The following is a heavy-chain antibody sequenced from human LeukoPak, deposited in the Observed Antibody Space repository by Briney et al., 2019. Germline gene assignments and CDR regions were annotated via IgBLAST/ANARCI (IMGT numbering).Heavy chain of an antibody. CDR3: ARSEDSDYGDYEYYYYYMDV. CDR1: GGSISSYY. V-gene: IGHV4-59*01. CDR2: ICYSGST. D-gene: IGHD4-17*01. Sequence: SETLSLTCTVSGGSISSYYWSWIRQPPGKGLEWIGYICYSGSTNYNPSLKSRVTISVDTSKNQFSLKLSSVTAADTAVYYCARSEDSDYGDYEYYYYYMDVWGKGTTVTVSS. J-gene: IGHJ6*03.